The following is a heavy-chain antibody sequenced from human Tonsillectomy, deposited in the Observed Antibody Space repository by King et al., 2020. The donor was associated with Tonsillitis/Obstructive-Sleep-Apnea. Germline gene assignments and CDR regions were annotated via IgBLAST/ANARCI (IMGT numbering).Heavy chain of an antibody. Sequence: ESGGGLVQPDRSLRLSCAASGFTFDDYAMHWVRQAPGKGLEWVSGITWNSGTIAYADSVRGRFTISRDNAKSSLYLQMNSLRPEDTALYFCAKDTLLTVQWGHFNFWGQGTMVTVSS. CDR1: GFTFDDYA. J-gene: IGHJ4*02. V-gene: IGHV3-9*01. CDR2: ITWNSGTI. D-gene: IGHD1-1*01. CDR3: AKDTLLTVQWGHFNF.